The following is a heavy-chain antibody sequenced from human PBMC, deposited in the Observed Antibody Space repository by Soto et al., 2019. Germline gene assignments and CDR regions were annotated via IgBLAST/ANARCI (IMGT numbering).Heavy chain of an antibody. J-gene: IGHJ4*02. D-gene: IGHD3-22*01. CDR1: GYTFTGYY. V-gene: IGHV1-2*02. CDR2: INPNSGGT. CDR3: ATDQENYYQSSGYYYAY. Sequence: QVQLVQSGAEVKKPGASVKVSCKGSGYTFTGYYIHWVRQAPGQGLEWMGYINPNSGGTNYAQKFQGRVTMTRDTSISTVYMELSRLRSDETAVYWCATDQENYYQSSGYYYAYWGQGTLVTVSS.